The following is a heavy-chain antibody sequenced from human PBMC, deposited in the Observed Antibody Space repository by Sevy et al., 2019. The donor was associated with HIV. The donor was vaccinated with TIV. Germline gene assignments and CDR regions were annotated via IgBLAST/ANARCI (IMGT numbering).Heavy chain of an antibody. CDR2: VSGSGGKT. D-gene: IGHD4-4*01. CDR1: GFTFSNYA. CDR3: ATHRRRDGYSYGAFDI. Sequence: WGSLRLACAASGFTFSNYALSWVRQAPGKGLEWVSAVSGSGGKTYYADSVKGRFTISRDTSNNTLFLHMNSLRAEDTAVYYCATHRRRDGYSYGAFDIWGQGTMVTVSS. V-gene: IGHV3-23*01. J-gene: IGHJ3*02.